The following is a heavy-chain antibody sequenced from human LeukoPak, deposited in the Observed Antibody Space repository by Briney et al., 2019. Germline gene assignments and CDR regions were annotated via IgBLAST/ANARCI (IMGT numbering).Heavy chain of an antibody. V-gene: IGHV3-30*02. CDR2: IRYDGSNK. Sequence: GGSLRLSCAASGFTFGSYGMHWVRQAPGKGLEWVAFIRYDGSNKYYADSVKGRFTISRDNSKNTLYLQMNSLRAEDTAVYYCARGGVVVPAAAQGWFDPWGQGTLVTVSS. D-gene: IGHD2-2*01. J-gene: IGHJ5*02. CDR1: GFTFGSYG. CDR3: ARGGVVVPAAAQGWFDP.